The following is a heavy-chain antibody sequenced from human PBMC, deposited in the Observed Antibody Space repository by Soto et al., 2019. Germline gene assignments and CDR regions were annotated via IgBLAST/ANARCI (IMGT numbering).Heavy chain of an antibody. CDR3: AHILSTVNYYFDY. CDR1: GFSHRNNKEG. CDR2: IYWDDDK. Sequence: QRLAITCRSPGFSHRNNKEGVGWIRQPPGKALEWLALIYWDDDKRYSPSLKSRLTITKDTSKNQVVLTMTNMDPVDTATYYCAHILSTVNYYFDYWGQGTLVTVSS. V-gene: IGHV2-5*02. D-gene: IGHD4-17*01. J-gene: IGHJ4*02.